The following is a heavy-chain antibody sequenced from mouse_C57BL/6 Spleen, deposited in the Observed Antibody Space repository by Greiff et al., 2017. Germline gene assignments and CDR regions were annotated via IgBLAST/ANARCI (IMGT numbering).Heavy chain of an antibody. J-gene: IGHJ2*01. CDR3: AKISDYDGNYFDY. CDR1: GFSLTSYG. D-gene: IGHD2-4*01. V-gene: IGHV2-5*01. Sequence: VQLQQSGPGLVQPSQSLSITCTVSGFSLTSYGVHWVRQSPGKGLEWLGVIWRGGSTDYNAAFMSRLSITKDNSKGQVFFKMNSLQADDTAIYYCAKISDYDGNYFDYWGQGTTLTVSS. CDR2: IWRGGST.